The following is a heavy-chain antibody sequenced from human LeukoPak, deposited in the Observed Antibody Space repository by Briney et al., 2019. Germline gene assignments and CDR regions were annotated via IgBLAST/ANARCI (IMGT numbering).Heavy chain of an antibody. D-gene: IGHD3-22*01. J-gene: IGHJ4*02. CDR3: TTDYYDSSGYRF. CDR2: IKSKTDGGTT. CDR1: GFTFSDAW. Sequence: GGSLRLSCEVSGFTFSDAWMIWVRQAPGKGLEWVGRIKSKTDGGTTDYAAPVKGRFTISRDDSKNTLYLQMNSLKTEDTAVYYCTTDYYDSSGYRFWGQGTLVTVSS. V-gene: IGHV3-15*01.